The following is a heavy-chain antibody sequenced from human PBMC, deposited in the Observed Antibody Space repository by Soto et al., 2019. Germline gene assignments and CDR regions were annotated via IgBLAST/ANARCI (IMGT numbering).Heavy chain of an antibody. CDR3: ARERYGSGSYGY. V-gene: IGHV3-30*03. J-gene: IGHJ4*02. Sequence: QVQLVESGGGVVQPGRSLRLSCAASGFTFSSYGMHWVRQAPGKGLEWVAVISYDGSNKYYADSVKGRFTISRDNSKNTLYLQMNSLRAEDTAVYYCARERYGSGSYGYWGQGTLVTVSS. D-gene: IGHD3-10*01. CDR2: ISYDGSNK. CDR1: GFTFSSYG.